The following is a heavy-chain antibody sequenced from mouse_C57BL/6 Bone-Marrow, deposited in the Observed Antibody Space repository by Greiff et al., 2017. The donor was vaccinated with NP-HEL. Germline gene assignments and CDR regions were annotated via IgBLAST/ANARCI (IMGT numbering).Heavy chain of an antibody. CDR2: IHPNRGST. CDR3: ASFYYGNSYFDY. Sequence: QVQLQQPGAELVKPGASVKLSCKASGYTFTSYWMHWVKQRPGQGLEWIGMIHPNRGSTNYNEKFKSKATLTVDKSSSTAYMQLSSLTSEDSAVYYCASFYYGNSYFDYWGQGTTLTVSS. J-gene: IGHJ2*01. CDR1: GYTFTSYW. V-gene: IGHV1-64*01. D-gene: IGHD2-1*01.